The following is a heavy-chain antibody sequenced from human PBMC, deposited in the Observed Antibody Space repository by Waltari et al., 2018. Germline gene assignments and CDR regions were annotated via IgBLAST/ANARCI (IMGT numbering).Heavy chain of an antibody. CDR3: AKRRGYCTSSNCYSADY. V-gene: IGHV3-23*01. J-gene: IGHJ4*02. Sequence: EVQLWESGGALVQPGGSLRLSCAASGFTFDTYAMIWVRQTPGKGLEWVSAISGNGVVAYYADSVKGRFTISRDNSKNTLYLQMNSLRVEDTALYFCAKRRGYCTSSNCYSADYWGQGTLVTVSS. CDR1: GFTFDTYA. D-gene: IGHD2-15*01. CDR2: ISGNGVVA.